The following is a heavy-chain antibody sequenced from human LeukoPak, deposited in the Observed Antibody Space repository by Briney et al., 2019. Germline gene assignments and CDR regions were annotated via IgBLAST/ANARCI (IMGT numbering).Heavy chain of an antibody. CDR1: GYTFTSYG. Sequence: ASVKVSCKASGYTFTSYGISWVRQAPGQGLEWMGWISAYNGNTNYAQKFQGRVTITADKSTSTAYMELSSLRSEDTAVYYCARDSSGWPGYFDYWGQGTLVTVSS. V-gene: IGHV1-18*01. J-gene: IGHJ4*02. CDR2: ISAYNGNT. D-gene: IGHD6-19*01. CDR3: ARDSSGWPGYFDY.